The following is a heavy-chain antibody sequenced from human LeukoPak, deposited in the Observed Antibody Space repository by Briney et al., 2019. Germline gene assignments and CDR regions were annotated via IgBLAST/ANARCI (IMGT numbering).Heavy chain of an antibody. D-gene: IGHD3-22*01. J-gene: IGHJ4*02. CDR3: ARHLYYYVSSGYYFDY. CDR2: IYYSGST. Sequence: PSETLSLACTVSGGSISSYYWSWIRQPPGKGLEWIGYIYYSGSTNYNPSLKSRVTISVDTSKNQFSLKLSSVTAADTAVYYCARHLYYYVSSGYYFDYWGQGTLVTVSS. V-gene: IGHV4-59*08. CDR1: GGSISSYY.